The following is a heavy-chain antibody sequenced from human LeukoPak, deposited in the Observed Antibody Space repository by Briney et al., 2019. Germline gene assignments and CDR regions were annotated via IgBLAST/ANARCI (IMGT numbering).Heavy chain of an antibody. CDR3: ARQSSTGLAY. CDR2: INHSGSS. V-gene: IGHV4-34*01. D-gene: IGHD1-1*01. CDR1: GGSFSGYY. J-gene: IGHJ4*02. Sequence: SETLSLTCAVHGGSFSGYYWSWIRQPPGKGLEWIGEINHSGSSSYNPSLKSRVTMSVDTSKNQFSLKMSSVTAADTAVYYCARQSSTGLAYWGQGTLVTVSS.